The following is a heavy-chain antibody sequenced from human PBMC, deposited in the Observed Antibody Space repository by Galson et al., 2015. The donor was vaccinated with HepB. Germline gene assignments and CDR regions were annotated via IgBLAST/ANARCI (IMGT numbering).Heavy chain of an antibody. CDR3: AKDQYQLRTFDY. CDR2: ISGSGGST. J-gene: IGHJ4*02. V-gene: IGHV3-23*01. Sequence: SLRLSCAASGFTFSSYAMSWVRQAPGKGLEWVSAISGSGGSTYYADSVKGRFTISRDNSKNTLYLQMNSLRAEDTAVYYCAKDQYQLRTFDYWGQETLVTVSS. CDR1: GFTFSSYA. D-gene: IGHD2-2*01.